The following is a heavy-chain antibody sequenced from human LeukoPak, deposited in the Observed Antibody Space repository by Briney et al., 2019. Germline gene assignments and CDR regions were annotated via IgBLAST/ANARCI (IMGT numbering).Heavy chain of an antibody. CDR2: ITNSSTNI. D-gene: IGHD2-2*01. V-gene: IGHV3-21*01. Sequence: GGPLKRSGAPPGGTLMSERWNWLRGPPGKGQVWVPSITNSSTNIYYADSVKGRFTISRDNAKNSLYLQMNSLRAEDTAVYYCARHPRVYCSSTSCYGGYFDYWGQGTLVTVSS. CDR1: GGTLMSER. CDR3: ARHPRVYCSSTSCYGGYFDY. J-gene: IGHJ4*02.